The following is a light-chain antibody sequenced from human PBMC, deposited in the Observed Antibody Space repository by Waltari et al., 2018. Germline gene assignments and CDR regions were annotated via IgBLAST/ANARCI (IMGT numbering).Light chain of an antibody. CDR1: SSNIGRNY. Sequence: HSVLTQPPSASGTPGQRVTISCSGSSSNIGRNYVTLYQQLPGTAHKLLIYRNNHLPSGVTDRFCGSKSGTSASLGIRGLLSEDEADYYCATWDDSLSGQVFGVGTKLSVL. J-gene: IGLJ3*02. CDR3: ATWDDSLSGQV. V-gene: IGLV1-47*01. CDR2: RNN.